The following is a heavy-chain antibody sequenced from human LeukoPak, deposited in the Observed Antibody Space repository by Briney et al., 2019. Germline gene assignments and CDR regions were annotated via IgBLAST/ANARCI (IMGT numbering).Heavy chain of an antibody. CDR2: INEDGSEK. CDR3: ARDTIATVFDY. J-gene: IGHJ4*02. CDR1: GFTFSSYW. V-gene: IGHV3-7*04. Sequence: GGSLRPSCAASGFTFSSYWMSWVRQVPGKGLEWVAQINEDGSEKHYGDSVRGRFTISRDNAKNSLYLQMYSLGADDMGVYFCARDTIATVFDYWGQGALVTVSS. D-gene: IGHD2-21*01.